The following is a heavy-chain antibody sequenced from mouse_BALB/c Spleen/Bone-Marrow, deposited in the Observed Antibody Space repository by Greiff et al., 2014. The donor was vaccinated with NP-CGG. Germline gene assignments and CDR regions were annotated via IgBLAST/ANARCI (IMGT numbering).Heavy chain of an antibody. V-gene: IGHV14-3*02. D-gene: IGHD1-1*01. Sequence: VQLKESGAELVKPGASVKLSCKASGFNFKDTYMHWVKQRPEQGLEWIGRIDPANGNTKYDQKFQGKATITADTSSNTAYLQRSSLTSEDTAVYYCARYYYGSSYFDYWGQGTTLTVSS. CDR1: GFNFKDTY. CDR2: IDPANGNT. J-gene: IGHJ2*01. CDR3: ARYYYGSSYFDY.